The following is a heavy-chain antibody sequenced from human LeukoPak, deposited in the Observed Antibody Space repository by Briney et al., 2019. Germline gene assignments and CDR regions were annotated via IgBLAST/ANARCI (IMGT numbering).Heavy chain of an antibody. Sequence: GGSLRLSCSASGFTFSSYAMHWVRQAPGKGLEYVSAISSNGGSTYYADSVKGRFTISRDNSKSTLYLQMSSLRPEDTAVYYCVKERVVTAAVDIWGQGTMVTVSS. CDR3: VKERVVTAAVDI. CDR1: GFTFSSYA. D-gene: IGHD2-21*02. CDR2: ISSNGGST. J-gene: IGHJ3*02. V-gene: IGHV3-64D*09.